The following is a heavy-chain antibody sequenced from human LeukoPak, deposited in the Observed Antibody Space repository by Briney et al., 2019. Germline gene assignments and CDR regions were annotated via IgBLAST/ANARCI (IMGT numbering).Heavy chain of an antibody. V-gene: IGHV1-2*06. CDR3: ASRYCSSTSCYPH. CDR1: GYTFTGYY. D-gene: IGHD2-2*01. Sequence: GASVKVSCKASGYTFTGYYMHWVRQAPGQGLEWMGRINPNSGGTNYAQKFQGRVTMTRDTSISTAYMELSRLRSDDTAVYYCASRYCSSTSCYPHWGQGTLVTVSS. J-gene: IGHJ4*02. CDR2: INPNSGGT.